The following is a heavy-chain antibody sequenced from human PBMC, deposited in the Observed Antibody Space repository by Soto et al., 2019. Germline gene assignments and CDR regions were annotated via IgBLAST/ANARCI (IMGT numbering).Heavy chain of an antibody. CDR2: IFFSGNT. CDR1: GGSILNGAYY. D-gene: IGHD2-15*01. CDR3: ARDNYGGMLHY. Sequence: PSETRSLTCTVSGGSILNGAYYWTWIRQHPGKGLEWIGKIFFSGNTHYNPALKSRLILSVDTANNQFSLKLTSVTAADTAIYYCARDNYGGMLHYWGPGTLVTGSS. V-gene: IGHV4-31*03. J-gene: IGHJ4*02.